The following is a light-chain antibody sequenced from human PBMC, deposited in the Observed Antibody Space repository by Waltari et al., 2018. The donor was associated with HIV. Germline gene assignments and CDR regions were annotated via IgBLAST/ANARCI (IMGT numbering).Light chain of an antibody. V-gene: IGLV1-44*01. Sequence: HSALTQPPSASGTPGQRVTISCSGARSNIGCNAVSGYHQVPGTAPKLLIYKNNQRPSGVPDRFSGSKSGTSASLAISGLQSEDEADYFCAAWDDNLDAALFGGGTKLTVL. CDR2: KNN. J-gene: IGLJ2*01. CDR1: RSNIGCNA. CDR3: AAWDDNLDAAL.